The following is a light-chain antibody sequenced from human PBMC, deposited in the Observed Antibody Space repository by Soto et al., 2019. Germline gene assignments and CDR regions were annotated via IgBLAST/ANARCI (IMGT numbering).Light chain of an antibody. CDR2: DAS. CDR1: QDISNY. CDR3: QQYDNLLLFT. V-gene: IGKV1-33*01. J-gene: IGKJ3*01. Sequence: DIQMTQSPSSLSASVGDRVTITCQASQDISNYLNWYQQKPGKAPKLLIYDASTLETGVPSRFSGSRSVTYFTFTISSPQHEDISTYYCQQYDNLLLFTFGPGTKVDIK.